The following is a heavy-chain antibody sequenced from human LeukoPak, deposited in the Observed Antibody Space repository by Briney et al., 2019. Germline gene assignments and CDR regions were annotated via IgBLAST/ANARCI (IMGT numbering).Heavy chain of an antibody. Sequence: GESMKISCKGSGYSFTSYWIGWVRQTPGKGLEWMGIIWPSDSDTRYSPSFQGQVTISADTSIRTAYLQWSSLKASDTAMYYCATRGYTSGYFDYWGQGTLVTVSS. J-gene: IGHJ4*02. CDR1: GYSFTSYW. CDR3: ATRGYTSGYFDY. CDR2: IWPSDSDT. D-gene: IGHD5-18*01. V-gene: IGHV5-51*01.